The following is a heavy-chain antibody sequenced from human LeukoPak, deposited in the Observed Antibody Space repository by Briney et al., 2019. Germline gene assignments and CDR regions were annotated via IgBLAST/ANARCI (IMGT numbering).Heavy chain of an antibody. Sequence: TGGSLRLSCAGFGFTFSNYWMSWIRQAPGKGLEWLANIKQDGNDKNYVDSVKGRFTISRDNAKNSLYLQMNSLRAEDTAVYYCARDKGSYCSSTSCYYGMDVWGQGTTVTVSS. J-gene: IGHJ6*02. V-gene: IGHV3-7*01. CDR1: GFTFSNYW. CDR2: IKQDGNDK. CDR3: ARDKGSYCSSTSCYYGMDV. D-gene: IGHD2-2*01.